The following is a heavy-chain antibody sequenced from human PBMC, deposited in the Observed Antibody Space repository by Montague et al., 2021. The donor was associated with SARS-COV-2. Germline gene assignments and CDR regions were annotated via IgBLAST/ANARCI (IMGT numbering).Heavy chain of an antibody. J-gene: IGHJ5*02. D-gene: IGHD3-9*01. CDR2: IRSKAYGGTT. V-gene: IGHV3-49*04. CDR3: TRDTYYDILTGFDP. Sequence: SLRLSCAASGFTFGDYAMSWVRQAPGKGPEWVGFIRSKAYGGTTEYAASVKGRFTISRDDSKSIAYLQMNSLKTEDTAVYYCTRDTYYDILTGFDPWGQGTLVTVSS. CDR1: GFTFGDYA.